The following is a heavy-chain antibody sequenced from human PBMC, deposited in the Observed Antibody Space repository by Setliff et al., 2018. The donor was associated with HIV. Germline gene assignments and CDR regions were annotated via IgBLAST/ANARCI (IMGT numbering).Heavy chain of an antibody. CDR3: ATILVYGVYKWFNP. Sequence: PSETLSLTCAVSGGSISSGGYSWSWIRQPPGKGLEWIGYIFHSGSTYYNPSLKSRVTISVDTSKNQFSLKLSSVTAADTAVYYCATILVYGVYKWFNPWGQGTLVTVSS. CDR2: IFHSGST. J-gene: IGHJ5*02. CDR1: GGSISSGGYS. V-gene: IGHV4-30-2*01. D-gene: IGHD3-3*01.